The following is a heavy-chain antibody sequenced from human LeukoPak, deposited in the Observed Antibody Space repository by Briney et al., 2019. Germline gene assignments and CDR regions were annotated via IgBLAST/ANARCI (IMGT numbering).Heavy chain of an antibody. Sequence: GESLKISCQGSGYTFSNHWIGWVRQMPGKGLEWMGTIDPSDSYTNYSPSFQGHVTISADKSISTAYLQWSSLKASDTAMYYCARGGKSAYGWFDPWGQGALVTVSS. D-gene: IGHD5-12*01. V-gene: IGHV5-10-1*01. CDR2: IDPSDSYT. CDR1: GYTFSNHW. CDR3: ARGGKSAYGWFDP. J-gene: IGHJ5*02.